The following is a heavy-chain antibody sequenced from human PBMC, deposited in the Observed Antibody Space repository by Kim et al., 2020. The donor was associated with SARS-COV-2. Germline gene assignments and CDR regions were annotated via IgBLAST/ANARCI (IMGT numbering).Heavy chain of an antibody. V-gene: IGHV1-69*13. CDR2: IIPIFGTA. J-gene: IGHJ3*02. Sequence: SVKVSCKASGGTFSSYAISWVRQAPGQGLEWMGGIIPIFGTANYAQKFQGRVTITADESTSTAYMELSSLRSEDTAVYYCARGRFLEWLIHAFDIWGQGTMVTVSS. D-gene: IGHD3-3*01. CDR1: GGTFSSYA. CDR3: ARGRFLEWLIHAFDI.